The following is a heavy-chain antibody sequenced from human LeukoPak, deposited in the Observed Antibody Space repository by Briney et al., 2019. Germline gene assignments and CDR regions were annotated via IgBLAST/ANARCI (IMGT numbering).Heavy chain of an antibody. J-gene: IGHJ3*02. V-gene: IGHV4-34*01. CDR3: ACLTTADAFDI. CDR2: INHSGST. Sequence: SETLSLTCAVYGGSFSGYYWSWIRQPLGKGLGWIGEINHSGSTNYNPSLKSRVTISVDTSKNQFSLKLSSVTAADTAVYYCACLTTADAFDIWGQGTMVTVSS. D-gene: IGHD3-22*01. CDR1: GGSFSGYY.